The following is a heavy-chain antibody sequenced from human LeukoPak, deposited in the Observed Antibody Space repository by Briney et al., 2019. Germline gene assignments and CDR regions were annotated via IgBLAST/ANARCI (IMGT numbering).Heavy chain of an antibody. Sequence: SETLSLTCTVSGGSINNYYWSWIRQPPGKGLEWIGSIYYSGSTYYNPSLKSRVTISVDTSKNQFSLKLSSVTAADTAVYYCARRGCSYGYELGAFDIWGQGTMVTVSS. V-gene: IGHV4-59*12. CDR3: ARRGCSYGYELGAFDI. J-gene: IGHJ3*02. CDR2: IYYSGST. CDR1: GGSINNYY. D-gene: IGHD5-18*01.